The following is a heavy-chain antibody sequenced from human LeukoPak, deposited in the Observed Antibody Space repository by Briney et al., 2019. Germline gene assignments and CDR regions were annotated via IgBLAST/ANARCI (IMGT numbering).Heavy chain of an antibody. CDR1: GFTFSSYA. D-gene: IGHD1-26*01. Sequence: GWSLRLYCAASGFTFSSYAMSWLRQAPGKGLEWVSAISGGGGNTYYADSVKGRFTISRDNSKNTLDLQMNSLSAEDTAVYSSGNNPYSGSLSPFDIWGQGTMVTVSS. V-gene: IGHV3-23*01. CDR2: ISGGGGNT. J-gene: IGHJ3*02. CDR3: GNNPYSGSLSPFDI.